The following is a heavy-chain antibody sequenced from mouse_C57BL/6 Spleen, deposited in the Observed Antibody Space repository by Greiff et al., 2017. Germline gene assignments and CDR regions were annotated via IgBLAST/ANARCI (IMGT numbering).Heavy chain of an antibody. D-gene: IGHD4-1*02. CDR2: INYDGSST. CDR1: GFTFSDYY. V-gene: IGHV5-16*01. J-gene: IGHJ3*01. Sequence: VQLKESEGGLVQPGSSMKLSCTASGFTFSDYYMAWVRQVPEKGLEWVANINYDGSSTYYLDSLKSRFIISRDNAKNILYLQMSSLKSEDTATYYCARDTTGVFAYWGQGTLVTVSA. CDR3: ARDTTGVFAY.